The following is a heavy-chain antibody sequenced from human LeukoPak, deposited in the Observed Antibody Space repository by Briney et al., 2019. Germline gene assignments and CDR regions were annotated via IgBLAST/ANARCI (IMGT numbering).Heavy chain of an antibody. J-gene: IGHJ4*02. CDR1: GFTFSSYG. D-gene: IGHD3-10*01. Sequence: GGSLRLSCAASGFTFSSYGMHWVRQAPGKGLEWVAVISYDGSNKYYADSVKGRFTISRDNSKNTLYLQMNSLRAEDTAVYYCAKGQSWFGELLSYYFDYWGQGTLVTVSS. CDR2: ISYDGSNK. V-gene: IGHV3-30*18. CDR3: AKGQSWFGELLSYYFDY.